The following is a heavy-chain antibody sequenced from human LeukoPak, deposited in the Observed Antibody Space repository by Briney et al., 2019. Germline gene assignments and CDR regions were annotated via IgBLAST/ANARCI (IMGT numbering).Heavy chain of an antibody. J-gene: IGHJ6*03. D-gene: IGHD5-18*01. Sequence: SVKVSCKASGGTVSSYTISWVRQAPGQGLEWMGRIIPILGIANYAQKFQGRVTITADKSTSTAYMELSSLRSEDAAVYYCARSGALAAMVKYYYYYMDVWGKGTTVTVSS. CDR3: ARSGALAAMVKYYYYYMDV. CDR2: IIPILGIA. CDR1: GGTVSSYT. V-gene: IGHV1-69*02.